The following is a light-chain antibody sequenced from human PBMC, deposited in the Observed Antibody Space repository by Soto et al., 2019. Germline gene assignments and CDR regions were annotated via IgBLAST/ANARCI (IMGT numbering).Light chain of an antibody. J-gene: IGKJ1*01. V-gene: IGKV3D-7*01. CDR1: QSVSSSY. CDR3: QQDYNSPQT. CDR2: GAS. Sequence: PGERVTLSCRASQSVSSSYLTWYQQKPGQAPRLLIYGASTRATSIPARFSGSGSGTDFTLTISSLQPEDFAVYYCQQDYNSPQTFGRGTKVDIK.